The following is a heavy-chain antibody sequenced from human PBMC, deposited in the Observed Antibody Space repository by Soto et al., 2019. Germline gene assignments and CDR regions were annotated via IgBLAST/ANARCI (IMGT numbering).Heavy chain of an antibody. CDR3: ATDKVLRFLEWSQTDV. CDR1: GFTFSSYA. Sequence: GGSLSLSCAASGFTFSSYAMSWVRQAPGKGLEWVSAISGSGGSTYYADSVKGRFTISRDNSKNTLYLQMNSLRAEDTAVYYCATDKVLRFLEWSQTDVWGQGTTVTVSS. V-gene: IGHV3-23*01. CDR2: ISGSGGST. J-gene: IGHJ6*02. D-gene: IGHD3-3*01.